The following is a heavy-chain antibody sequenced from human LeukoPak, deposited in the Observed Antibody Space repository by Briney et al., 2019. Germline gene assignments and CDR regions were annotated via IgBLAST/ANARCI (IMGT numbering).Heavy chain of an antibody. Sequence: ASVKVSCKASGYTFTAYYMHWVRQAPGQGLEWMGWINPNSGGTNYAQKFQGRVTMTRDTSISTAYMELSRLRSDDTAVYYCARDRVVVPAAFDYWGQGTLVSVSS. CDR3: ARDRVVVPAAFDY. V-gene: IGHV1-2*02. CDR2: INPNSGGT. D-gene: IGHD2-2*01. CDR1: GYTFTAYY. J-gene: IGHJ4*02.